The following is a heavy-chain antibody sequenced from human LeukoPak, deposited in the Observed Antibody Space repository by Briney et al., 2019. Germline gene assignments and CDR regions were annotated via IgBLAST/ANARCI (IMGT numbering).Heavy chain of an antibody. J-gene: IGHJ4*02. CDR1: GFTFSSYG. D-gene: IGHD2-2*01. Sequence: PGGSLRLSCAASGFTFSSYGMSWVRQAPGKGLEWVSSISSSSSYIYYADSVKGRFTISRDNAKNSLYLQMNSLRAEDTAVYYCARFPQLPQNVDYWGQGTLVTVSS. CDR2: ISSSSSYI. V-gene: IGHV3-21*01. CDR3: ARFPQLPQNVDY.